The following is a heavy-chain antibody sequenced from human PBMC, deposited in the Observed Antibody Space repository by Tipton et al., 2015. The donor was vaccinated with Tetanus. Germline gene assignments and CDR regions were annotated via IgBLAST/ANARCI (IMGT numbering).Heavy chain of an antibody. J-gene: IGHJ4*02. CDR2: ISSSSSTI. D-gene: IGHD3-10*01. CDR3: ARIYGSGSYYPEYSFDY. CDR1: GFTFSSYS. Sequence: SLRLSCAASGFTFSSYSMNWVRQAPGKGLEWVSYISSSSSTIYYADSVKGRFTISRDNAKNSLYLQMNSLRDEDTAVYYCARIYGSGSYYPEYSFDYWGQGTLVTVSS. V-gene: IGHV3-48*02.